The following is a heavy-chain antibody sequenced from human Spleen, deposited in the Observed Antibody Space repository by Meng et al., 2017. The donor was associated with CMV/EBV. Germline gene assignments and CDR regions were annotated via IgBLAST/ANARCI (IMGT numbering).Heavy chain of an antibody. D-gene: IGHD4-23*01. J-gene: IGHJ4*02. Sequence: ASVKVSCKVSGYSLTDLPMHWVRQAPGKGLEWMGGFDPVDAETVYARRFQGRVTMTEDTSTDTAYMELSNLRSDDTAVYYCTTETADYGGDARWYFDSWGQGTLVTVSS. CDR2: FDPVDAET. CDR1: GYSLTDLP. V-gene: IGHV1-24*01. CDR3: TTETADYGGDARWYFDS.